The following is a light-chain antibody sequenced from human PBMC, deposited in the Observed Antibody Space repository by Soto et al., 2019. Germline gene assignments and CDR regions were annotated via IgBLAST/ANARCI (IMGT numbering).Light chain of an antibody. CDR3: QQSYSTPFT. CDR2: AAS. V-gene: IGKV1-39*01. CDR1: QSISSY. J-gene: IGKJ3*01. Sequence: DIPMTQSPSSLSASVGDRVTITCRARQSISSYLNWYQQKPGKAPKLLIYAASILQSGVPSRFSGSGSGTDFTLTISSLHPEDFATYYCQQSYSTPFTFGPGTKVDIK.